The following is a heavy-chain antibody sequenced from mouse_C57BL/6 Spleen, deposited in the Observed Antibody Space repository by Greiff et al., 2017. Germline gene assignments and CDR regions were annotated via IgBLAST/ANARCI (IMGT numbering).Heavy chain of an antibody. CDR1: GYTFTSYT. Sequence: VQLQQSGAELARPGASVKMSCKASGYTFTSYTMHWVKQRPGQGLEWIGYINPSSGYTKYNQKFKDKAKLTADKSSSTAYMQLSSLTSEDSAVYYCARFTTVVAYYFDYWGQGTTLTVSS. V-gene: IGHV1-4*01. CDR2: INPSSGYT. D-gene: IGHD1-1*01. CDR3: ARFTTVVAYYFDY. J-gene: IGHJ2*01.